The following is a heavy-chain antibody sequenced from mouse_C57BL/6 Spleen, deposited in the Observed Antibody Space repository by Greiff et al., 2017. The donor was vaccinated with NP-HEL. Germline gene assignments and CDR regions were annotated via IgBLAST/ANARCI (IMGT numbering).Heavy chain of an antibody. J-gene: IGHJ3*01. CDR2: INYDGSST. Sequence: EVKLVESEGGLVQPGSSMKLSCTASGFTFSDYYMAWVRQVPEKGLEWVANINYDGSSTYYLDSLKSRFIISRDNAKNILYLQMSSLKSEDTATYYCARDDGYYEAYWGQGTLVTVSA. CDR3: ARDDGYYEAY. CDR1: GFTFSDYY. D-gene: IGHD2-3*01. V-gene: IGHV5-16*01.